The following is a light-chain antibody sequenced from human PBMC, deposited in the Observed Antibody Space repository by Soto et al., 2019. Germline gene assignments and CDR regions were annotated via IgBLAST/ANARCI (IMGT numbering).Light chain of an antibody. CDR1: QSVSSNY. CDR3: QQYGNSPYT. J-gene: IGKJ2*01. Sequence: EIVLTQSPGTLSLSPGERATLSCRASQSVSSNYLVWYQRKPGQAPRLLIYAVSNRATGIPDRFSGSGSGTDFTLTISRLEPEDFAVYYCQQYGNSPYTFGQGTKVEIK. V-gene: IGKV3-20*01. CDR2: AVS.